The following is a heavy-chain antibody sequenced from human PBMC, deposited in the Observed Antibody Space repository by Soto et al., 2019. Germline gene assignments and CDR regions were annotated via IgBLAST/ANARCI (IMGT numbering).Heavy chain of an antibody. CDR2: IIGSGYPI. Sequence: GGSRRRSCAASGYSRFSYCSMDCFRQAPGKGLEWVSFIIGSGYPIYYADSVRGRFTISRDNAKNSLSLQMDSLRVEDTAVYYCARVRGHSYGYVDYWGQGTLVTVSS. V-gene: IGHV3-48*01. CDR3: ARVRGHSYGYVDY. J-gene: IGHJ4*02. D-gene: IGHD5-18*01. CDR1: GYSRFSYCS.